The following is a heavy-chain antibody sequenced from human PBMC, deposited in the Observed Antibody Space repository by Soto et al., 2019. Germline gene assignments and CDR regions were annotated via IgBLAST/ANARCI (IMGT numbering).Heavy chain of an antibody. Sequence: RRLSCAASGFTFSSYEMNWVRQAPGKGLEWVSYISSSGSTIYYADSVKGRFTISRDNAKNSLYLQMNSLRAEDTAVYYCARSFRMYYYGSGLDYWGQGTLVTVSS. CDR3: ARSFRMYYYGSGLDY. CDR1: GFTFSSYE. V-gene: IGHV3-48*03. CDR2: ISSSGSTI. J-gene: IGHJ4*02. D-gene: IGHD3-10*01.